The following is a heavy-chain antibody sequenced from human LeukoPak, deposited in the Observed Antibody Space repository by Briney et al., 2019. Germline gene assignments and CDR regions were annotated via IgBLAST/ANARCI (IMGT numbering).Heavy chain of an antibody. V-gene: IGHV3-21*01. Sequence: GGSLRLSCAASGFTFSSYSMNWVRQAPGKGLEWVPSISSSSSYIYYADSVKGRFTISRDNAKNSLYLQMNSLRADDTAVYYCARARKLTTVTTFSYFDYWGQGTLVTVSS. J-gene: IGHJ4*02. CDR3: ARARKLTTVTTFSYFDY. CDR2: ISSSSSYI. D-gene: IGHD4-11*01. CDR1: GFTFSSYS.